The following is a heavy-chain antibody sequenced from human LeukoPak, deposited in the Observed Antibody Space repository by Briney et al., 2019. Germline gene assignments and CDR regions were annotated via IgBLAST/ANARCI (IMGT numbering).Heavy chain of an antibody. V-gene: IGHV3-23*01. CDR3: AKDRSYYDILTGSPIGPGWFDP. CDR1: GFTFSNAW. D-gene: IGHD3-9*01. CDR2: ISGSGGST. Sequence: GGSLRLSCAASGFTFSNAWMSWVRQAPGKGLEWVSAISGSGGSTYYADSVKGRFTISRDNSKNTLYLQMNSLRAEDTAVYYCAKDRSYYDILTGSPIGPGWFDPWGQGTLVTVSS. J-gene: IGHJ5*02.